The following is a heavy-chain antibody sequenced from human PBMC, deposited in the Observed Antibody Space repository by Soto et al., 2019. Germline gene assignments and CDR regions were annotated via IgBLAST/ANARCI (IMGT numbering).Heavy chain of an antibody. CDR3: ARDLGWAFDS. Sequence: EVQLVESGGGSVQPGGSLRLSCAASGFTFSTFSMNWVRQAPGRGLEWISYISGGGRPISYADSVKGRFTISRDNAKKSLYLQMDSLTDDDTAVYYCARDLGWAFDSWGQGTLVTVSS. J-gene: IGHJ4*02. CDR2: ISGGGRPI. D-gene: IGHD6-19*01. V-gene: IGHV3-48*02. CDR1: GFTFSTFS.